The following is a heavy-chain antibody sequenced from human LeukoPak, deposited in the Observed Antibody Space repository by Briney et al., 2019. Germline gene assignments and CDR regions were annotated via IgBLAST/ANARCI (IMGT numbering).Heavy chain of an antibody. Sequence: PSEPLSLTCAVYGGSFSGYYWSWIRQPPGEGLEWIGEINHSGSTNYNPSLKSRVTISVDTSKNQFSLKLSSVTAADTAVYYCARRPVRGVISRHECLRFDPWGQGTLVTVSS. D-gene: IGHD3-10*01. CDR2: INHSGST. CDR1: GGSFSGYY. J-gene: IGHJ5*02. CDR3: ARRPVRGVISRHECLRFDP. V-gene: IGHV4-34*01.